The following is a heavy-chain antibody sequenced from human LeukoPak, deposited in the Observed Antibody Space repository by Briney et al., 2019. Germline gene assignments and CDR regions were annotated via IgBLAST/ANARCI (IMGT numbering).Heavy chain of an antibody. V-gene: IGHV3-23*01. CDR1: GFTFSNYA. J-gene: IGHJ4*02. CDR2: ISSSVVTT. CDR3: ARGYGSGWAFIDY. D-gene: IGHD6-19*01. Sequence: PGGPLRLSCAASGFTFSNYAVNWVRQAPGKGLEWVSTISSSVVTTYYIDSVKARSTISRDNSKNQVYLQMNSLRVEDTAVYYCARGYGSGWAFIDYWGQGTLVTDSS.